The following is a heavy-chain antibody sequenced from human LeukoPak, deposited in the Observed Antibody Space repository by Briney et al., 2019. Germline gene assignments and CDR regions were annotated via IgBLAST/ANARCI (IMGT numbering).Heavy chain of an antibody. CDR1: GGSISRTSYF. Sequence: SETLSLTCTVSGGSISRTSYFRGWIRQSPGKGLEWIGSIYDRGSTYYSPSLKSRVAISLETSKSQFSLKLTSVTAADTAMYYCARRFCTSTTCYVGFDPWGQGILVTVSS. CDR2: IYDRGST. D-gene: IGHD2-2*01. J-gene: IGHJ5*02. CDR3: ARRFCTSTTCYVGFDP. V-gene: IGHV4-39*07.